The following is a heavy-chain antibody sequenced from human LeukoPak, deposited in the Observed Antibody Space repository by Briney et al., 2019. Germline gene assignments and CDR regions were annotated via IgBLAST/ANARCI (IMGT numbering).Heavy chain of an antibody. D-gene: IGHD2-15*01. V-gene: IGHV3-13*04. CDR1: GFTFSKYD. Sequence: PGGSLRLSCAASGFTFSKYDMHWVRQATGKGLEWVSAIGTAGDTYYQGSVRGRFTMSRENAKNSLYLQMNSLTAGETAVYYCASGADTHFDYWGQGILVTVSS. CDR3: ASGADTHFDY. J-gene: IGHJ4*02. CDR2: IGTAGDT.